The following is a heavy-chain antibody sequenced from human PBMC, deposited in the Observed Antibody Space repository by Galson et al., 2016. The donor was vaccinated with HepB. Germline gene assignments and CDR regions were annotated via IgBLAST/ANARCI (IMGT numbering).Heavy chain of an antibody. D-gene: IGHD1-26*01. Sequence: SETLSLTCSVSGGSISRYYWSWIRQPPGKGLEWIAYITDNGSTEYNPSLKSRVTISVDTPNNQFSLRLSSVTAAGTARYYCARDIGVAHYYYYGMDLWGQGTTVTVSS. J-gene: IGHJ6*02. CDR2: ITDNGST. CDR1: GGSISRYY. CDR3: ARDIGVAHYYYYGMDL. V-gene: IGHV4-59*01.